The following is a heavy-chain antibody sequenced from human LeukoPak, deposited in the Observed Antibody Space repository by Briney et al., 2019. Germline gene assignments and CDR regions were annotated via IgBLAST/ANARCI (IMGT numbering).Heavy chain of an antibody. V-gene: IGHV4-4*02. J-gene: IGHJ4*02. D-gene: IGHD1-26*01. CDR3: ARQRWEPPELDY. CDR2: IYHSGST. Sequence: PSGTLSLTCAVSGGSISSSNWWSWVRQPPGKGLEWIGEIYHSGSTNYNPSLKSRVTISVDTSKNQFSLKLSSVTAADTAVYYCARQRWEPPELDYWGQGTLVTVSS. CDR1: GGSISSSNW.